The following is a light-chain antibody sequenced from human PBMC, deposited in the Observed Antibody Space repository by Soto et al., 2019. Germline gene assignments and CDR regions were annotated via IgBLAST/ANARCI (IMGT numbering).Light chain of an antibody. CDR3: QQFNS. Sequence: ALQLTQSPSSLSASVGDRVTITCRASQGISSALAWYQQKPGKAPKLLIYDASSLESGVPSRFSGSGSGTDFTLTISSLQPEDFATYYCQQFNSFGQGTKLEIK. J-gene: IGKJ2*01. CDR1: QGISSA. CDR2: DAS. V-gene: IGKV1-13*02.